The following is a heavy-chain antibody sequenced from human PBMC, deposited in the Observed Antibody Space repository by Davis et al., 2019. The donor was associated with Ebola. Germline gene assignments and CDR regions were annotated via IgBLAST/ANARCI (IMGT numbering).Heavy chain of an antibody. CDR3: ARDVGRAGWFDP. V-gene: IGHV4-61*03. CDR1: GGSISSGGYY. CDR2: IYYSGST. D-gene: IGHD1-26*01. J-gene: IGHJ5*02. Sequence: SETLSLTCTVSGGSISSGGYYWSWIRQHPGKGLEWIGYIYYSGSTNYNPSLKSRVTISVDTSKNHFSLKLSSVTAADTAVYYCARDVGRAGWFDPWGQGTQVLVSS.